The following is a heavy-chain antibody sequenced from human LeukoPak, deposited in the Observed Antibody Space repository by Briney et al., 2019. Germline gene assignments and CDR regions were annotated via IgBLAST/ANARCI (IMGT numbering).Heavy chain of an antibody. V-gene: IGHV3-73*01. J-gene: IGHJ4*02. CDR1: GFTFSGSA. Sequence: GGSLKLSCAASGFTFSGSAMHWVRQASGRGLEWVGRIRSIANSYATAYTASVKGRSTISRNDSKNTAYLQMNSLQTDDTAVYYCTTPRGGSQVADYWGQGTLVTVSS. CDR3: TTPRGGSQVADY. CDR2: IRSIANSYAT. D-gene: IGHD2-15*01.